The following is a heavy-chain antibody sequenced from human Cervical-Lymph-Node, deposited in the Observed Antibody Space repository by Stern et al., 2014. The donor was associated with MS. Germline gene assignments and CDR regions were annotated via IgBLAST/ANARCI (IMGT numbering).Heavy chain of an antibody. V-gene: IGHV3-23*04. CDR3: AKAYSTTWHEYFQH. D-gene: IGHD6-13*01. J-gene: IGHJ1*01. CDR2: INSGASST. Sequence: VQLVESGGGLVKPGGSLRLSCAASEFTFSSYAMRWVRQAPGKGLEWVSAINSGASSTYYADSVKGRFTISRDDSKNTLYLQLNSLRADDTAVYYCAKAYSTTWHEYFQHWGQGTLVTVSS. CDR1: EFTFSSYA.